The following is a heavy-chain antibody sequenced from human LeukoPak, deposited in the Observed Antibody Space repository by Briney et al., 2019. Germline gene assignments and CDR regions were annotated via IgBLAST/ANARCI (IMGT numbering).Heavy chain of an antibody. CDR2: INSDGSST. CDR1: GFTFSSYW. J-gene: IGHJ4*02. Sequence: GGSLRLSCAASGFTFSSYWMHWVRQAPGKGLVWVSRINSDGSSTSYADSVKGRFTISRDNAKNTLYLQMNSLRAEDTAVYYCARGGVVVAGKAFDYWGQGTLVTVSS. CDR3: ARGGVVVAGKAFDY. V-gene: IGHV3-74*01. D-gene: IGHD2-15*01.